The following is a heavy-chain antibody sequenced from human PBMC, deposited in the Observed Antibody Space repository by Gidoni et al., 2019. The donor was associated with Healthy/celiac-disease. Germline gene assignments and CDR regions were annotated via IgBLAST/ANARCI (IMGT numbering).Heavy chain of an antibody. Sequence: QVQLVESGGGVVQPGRSLRVSCAASGFPCSSDGMHWVRQAPGKGLEWVAVIWYDGSNKYYADSVKGRFTISRDNSKNTLYLQMNSLRAEDTAVYYCARATHYGDYGDYWGQGTLVTVSS. V-gene: IGHV3-33*01. CDR2: IWYDGSNK. CDR3: ARATHYGDYGDY. CDR1: GFPCSSDG. J-gene: IGHJ4*02. D-gene: IGHD4-17*01.